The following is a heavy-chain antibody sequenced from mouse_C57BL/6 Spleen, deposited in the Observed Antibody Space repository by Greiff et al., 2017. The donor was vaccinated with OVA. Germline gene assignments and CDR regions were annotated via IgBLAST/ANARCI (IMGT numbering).Heavy chain of an antibody. J-gene: IGHJ2*01. V-gene: IGHV1-61*01. CDR1: GYTFTSYW. CDR3: ARRGYYGSFDY. Sequence: QVQLQQPGAELVRPGSSVKLSCKASGYTFTSYWMDWVKQRPGQGLEWIGNIYPSDSETHYNQKFKDKATLTVDKSSSTAYMQLSSLTSEDSAVYYGARRGYYGSFDYWGQGTTLTVSS. CDR2: IYPSDSET. D-gene: IGHD1-1*01.